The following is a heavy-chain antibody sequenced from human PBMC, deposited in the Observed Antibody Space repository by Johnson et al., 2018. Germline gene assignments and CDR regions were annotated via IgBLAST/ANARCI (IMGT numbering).Heavy chain of an antibody. Sequence: EVQLVESGGGVVRPGGSLRLSCVASGFTFDDYGMSWVRQAPGKGLEWVSGINWNGGSTGYADSGKGLFTISRDNAKNSLYLKMNSLRAEDKALYYCAKPFITMIVVAYYMDVWGKGTTVIVSS. CDR3: AKPFITMIVVAYYMDV. V-gene: IGHV3-20*04. J-gene: IGHJ6*03. D-gene: IGHD3-22*01. CDR1: GFTFDDYG. CDR2: INWNGGST.